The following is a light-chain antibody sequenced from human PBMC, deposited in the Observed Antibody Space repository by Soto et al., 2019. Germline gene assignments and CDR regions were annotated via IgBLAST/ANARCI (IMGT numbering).Light chain of an antibody. J-gene: IGLJ2*01. CDR2: DVN. CDR3: CSYAGNYILV. Sequence: QSALTQPRSVSGSPGQSVTLSCTGAGTDIGGYNFVSWYQQHPGEAPKLMIYDVNKRPSGVPDRFSGSKSGNTASLTISGLQAEDGADYFCCSYAGNYILVFGGGTKLTVL. CDR1: GTDIGGYNF. V-gene: IGLV2-11*01.